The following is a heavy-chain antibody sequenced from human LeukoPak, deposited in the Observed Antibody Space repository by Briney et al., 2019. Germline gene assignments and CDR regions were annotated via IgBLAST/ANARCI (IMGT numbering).Heavy chain of an antibody. V-gene: IGHV3-23*01. Sequence: GGSLRLSCAASGFTFSSYAMSWVRQAPGKGLEWVSAISGSGGGTYYADSVKGRFTISRDNSKNTLYLQMNSLRAEDTAVYYCAKRRFYYYDSSGYELDYWGQGTLVTVSS. D-gene: IGHD3-22*01. CDR2: ISGSGGGT. CDR1: GFTFSSYA. CDR3: AKRRFYYYDSSGYELDY. J-gene: IGHJ4*02.